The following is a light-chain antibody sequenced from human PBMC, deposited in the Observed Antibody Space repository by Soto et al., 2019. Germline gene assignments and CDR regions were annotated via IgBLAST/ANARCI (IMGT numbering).Light chain of an antibody. J-gene: IGLJ3*02. CDR2: DVS. Sequence: QSALTQPASVSGSPGQSITISCTGTSSDVGGYNYVSWYQQHPGKAPKLMIYDVSNRPSVVSNRFSGSKSGNTASLTISGLQAEDEADYYCSSYTSSSTLGMFGGGTKVTVL. CDR3: SSYTSSSTLGM. CDR1: SSDVGGYNY. V-gene: IGLV2-14*01.